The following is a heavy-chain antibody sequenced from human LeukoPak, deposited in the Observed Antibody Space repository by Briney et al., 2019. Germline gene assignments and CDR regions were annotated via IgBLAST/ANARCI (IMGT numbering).Heavy chain of an antibody. Sequence: PGGSLRLSCAASGFTFSSHWMTWVRQAPGKGLVWVARINGDGSSLSYADSVEGRFTISRDNAKNTLYLQMSSLRVEDTGVYYCARGRGPYGWFDPWGQGTLVTVSS. V-gene: IGHV3-74*01. CDR3: ARGRGPYGWFDP. D-gene: IGHD3-10*01. J-gene: IGHJ5*02. CDR2: INGDGSSL. CDR1: GFTFSSHW.